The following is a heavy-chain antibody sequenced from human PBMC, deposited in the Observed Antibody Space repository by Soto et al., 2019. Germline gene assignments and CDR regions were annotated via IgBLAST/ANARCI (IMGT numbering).Heavy chain of an antibody. D-gene: IGHD6-13*01. V-gene: IGHV4-34*01. CDR3: ARKLVRDY. J-gene: IGHJ4*02. CDR2: INHSGST. CDR1: GGSFSGYY. Sequence: SETLSLTCAVYGGSFSGYYWSWIRQPPGKGLEWIGEINHSGSTNYNPSLKSRVTISVDTSKNQFSLKLSSVTAADTAVYYCARKLVRDYWGQGTLVTVSS.